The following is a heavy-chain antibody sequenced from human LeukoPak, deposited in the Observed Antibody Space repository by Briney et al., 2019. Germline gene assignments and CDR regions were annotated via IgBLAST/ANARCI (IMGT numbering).Heavy chain of an antibody. V-gene: IGHV4-34*01. CDR2: INHSGST. D-gene: IGHD4-17*01. CDR1: GGSFSGYY. CDR3: ARFYPSVTTVTTSFFERYYFDY. J-gene: IGHJ4*02. Sequence: SETLSLTCAVYGGSFSGYYWSWLRQPPGKGLEWIGEINHSGSTNYNPSLKSRVTISVDTSKNQFSLKLSSVTAADTAVYYCARFYPSVTTVTTSFFERYYFDYWGQGTLVTVSS.